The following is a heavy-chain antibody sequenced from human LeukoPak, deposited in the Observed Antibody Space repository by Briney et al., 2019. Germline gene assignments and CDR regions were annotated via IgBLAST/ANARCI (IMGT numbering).Heavy chain of an antibody. J-gene: IGHJ4*02. CDR3: AGHHPRNTVDF. Sequence: SATLSLTCTVSGGSIGSYYWSWIRQPPGKRLEWIAYISDIGSINYNPSLKSRVTISLDTSKNQFSLKLSSVTAADTAVYYCAGHHPRNTVDFWGQGTLVTVSS. CDR1: GGSIGSYY. V-gene: IGHV4-59*08. CDR2: ISDIGSI. D-gene: IGHD2/OR15-2a*01.